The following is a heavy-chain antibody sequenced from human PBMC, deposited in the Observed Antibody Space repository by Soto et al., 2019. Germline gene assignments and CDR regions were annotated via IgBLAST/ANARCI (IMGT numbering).Heavy chain of an antibody. CDR3: ARDPGIAVVGRGTSFEH. V-gene: IGHV1-69*18. J-gene: IGHJ4*02. D-gene: IGHD6-19*01. CDR1: GDTFRNYA. CDR2: IIPLFST. Sequence: QVQLVQSGAEVKKPGSSVKVSCKASGDTFRNYAFTWVRQAPGQGLEWMGTIIPLFSTRYAQKFQGRVTMTADESTSTVYMDLSSLKSHHTAVYYCARDPGIAVVGRGTSFEHWGQGTLVTVSS.